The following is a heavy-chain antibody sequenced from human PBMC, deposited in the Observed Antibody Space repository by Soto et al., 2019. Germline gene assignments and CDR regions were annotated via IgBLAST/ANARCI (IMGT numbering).Heavy chain of an antibody. V-gene: IGHV4-4*02. CDR2: IYHSGST. D-gene: IGHD3-10*01. CDR3: ARLWFGELLYNWFDP. J-gene: IGHJ5*02. Sequence: SEALSLTCAVSGGSIRSSNWWSWVRQPPGKGLEWVGEIYHSGSTNYNPSLKSRVTISVDTSKNQFSLKLSSVTAADTAVYYCARLWFGELLYNWFDPWGQGTLVTVSS. CDR1: GGSIRSSNW.